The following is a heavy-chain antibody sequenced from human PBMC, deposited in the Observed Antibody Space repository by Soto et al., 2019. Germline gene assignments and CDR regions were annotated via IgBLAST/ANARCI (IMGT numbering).Heavy chain of an antibody. D-gene: IGHD3-3*01. CDR1: GFTFSSYG. CDR3: ARDIISGGVYYDFWSGYPPAYYYYGMDV. V-gene: IGHV3-33*01. J-gene: IGHJ6*02. Sequence: QVQLVESGGGVVQPGRSLRLSCAASGFTFSSYGMHWVRQAPGKGLEWVAVIWYDGSNKYYADSVKGRFTISRDNSKNTLYLQMNSPRAEDTAVYYCARDIISGGVYYDFWSGYPPAYYYYGMDVWGQGTTVTVSS. CDR2: IWYDGSNK.